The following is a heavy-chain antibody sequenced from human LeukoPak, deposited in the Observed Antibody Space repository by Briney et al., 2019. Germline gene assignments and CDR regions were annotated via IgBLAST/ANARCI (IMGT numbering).Heavy chain of an antibody. V-gene: IGHV4-59*01. Sequence: PSETLSLTCTVSGGSISSYYWSWIRQPPGKGLEWIGYIHYSGSTNYNPSLKGRVTISVDTSKNQFSLMLSSVTAADTAVYYCARDDYGATRDFWGQGTLVTVSS. CDR1: GGSISSYY. D-gene: IGHD4-17*01. J-gene: IGHJ4*02. CDR2: IHYSGST. CDR3: ARDDYGATRDF.